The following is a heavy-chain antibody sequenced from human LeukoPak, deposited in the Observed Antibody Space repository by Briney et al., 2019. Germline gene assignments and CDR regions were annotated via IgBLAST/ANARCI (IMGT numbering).Heavy chain of an antibody. Sequence: PGGSLRLSCEGSGFPFGSYVMSWVRQAPGKGLEWVSAISGSGGSTYYADSVKGRFTISRDNSKNTLYLQMNSLRAEDTAVYYCAKEDQAYYYYGMDVWGQGTTVTVSS. CDR1: GFPFGSYV. CDR3: AKEDQAYYYYGMDV. J-gene: IGHJ6*02. V-gene: IGHV3-23*01. CDR2: ISGSGGST.